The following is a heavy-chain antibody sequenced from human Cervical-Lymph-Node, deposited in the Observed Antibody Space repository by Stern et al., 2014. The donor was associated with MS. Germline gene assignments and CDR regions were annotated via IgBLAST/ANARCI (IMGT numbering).Heavy chain of an antibody. J-gene: IGHJ6*02. CDR1: GFTFEDYG. V-gene: IGHV3-20*01. CDR2: IHCNGGST. D-gene: IGHD2-8*02. CDR3: ARAFCTGGVCYSFPFYGMDV. Sequence: EVQLVESGGGVVRPGRSLRLSCAASGFTFEDYGMSWVRQAPGKGLEWVAAIHCNGGSTVYAGSVQGRFTISRDNAKNSLYLQMNSLRAEDTALYHCARAFCTGGVCYSFPFYGMDVWGQGTTVTVSS.